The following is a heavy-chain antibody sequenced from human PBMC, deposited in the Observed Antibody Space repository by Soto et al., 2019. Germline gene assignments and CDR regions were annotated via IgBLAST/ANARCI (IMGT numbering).Heavy chain of an antibody. CDR2: IYYTGST. V-gene: IGHV4-59*01. CDR3: ARMYYDILTNYRTFDD. J-gene: IGHJ4*02. D-gene: IGHD3-9*01. Sequence: SETLSLTCTVSGGSISTYFWTWIRQPPGKGLEWIGYIYYTGSTSYNPSLKSRVTMSLDTSKNHFSLNLSSVTAADTAVYYCARMYYDILTNYRTFDDWGQGALVTVSS. CDR1: GGSISTYF.